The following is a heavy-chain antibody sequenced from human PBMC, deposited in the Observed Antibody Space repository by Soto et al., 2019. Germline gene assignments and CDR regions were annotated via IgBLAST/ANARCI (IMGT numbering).Heavy chain of an antibody. CDR2: INPSDSYV. CDR3: ARPSIVRGDTAWFDP. V-gene: IGHV5-10-1*01. CDR1: GYNFTTYW. D-gene: IGHD3-10*01. J-gene: IGHJ5*02. Sequence: EVQLVQSGAEVKKPGESLKISCEGSGYNFTTYWITWVRQMPGRGLEWMGTINPSDSYVNYNPSFRGHVTISVDKSISTAFLQWSSLKASDTAMYYCARPSIVRGDTAWFDPWGRGTLVTVSS.